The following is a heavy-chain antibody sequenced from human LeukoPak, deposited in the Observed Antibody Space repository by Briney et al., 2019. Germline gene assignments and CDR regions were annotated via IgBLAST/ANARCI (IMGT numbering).Heavy chain of an antibody. CDR3: ARDHPGIVVVPAAGYMDV. J-gene: IGHJ6*02. Sequence: GGSLRLSCAASGFTFSSYSMNWVRQAPGKGLEWVSSISSSSSYIYYADSVKGRFTISRDNAKNSLYLQMNSLRAEDTAVYYCARDHPGIVVVPAAGYMDVWGQGTTVTVSS. V-gene: IGHV3-21*01. CDR1: GFTFSSYS. CDR2: ISSSSSYI. D-gene: IGHD2-2*01.